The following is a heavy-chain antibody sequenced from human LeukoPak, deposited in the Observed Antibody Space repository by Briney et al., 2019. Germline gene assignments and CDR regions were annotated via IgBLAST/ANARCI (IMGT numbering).Heavy chain of an antibody. Sequence: ASVKVSCKASGGTFSSYAISWVRQAPGQGLEWMGGIIPIFGTENYAQKFQGRVTITADESTSTAYMELSSLRSEDTAVYYCARGDYGDYANWFDPWGQGTLVTVSS. V-gene: IGHV1-69*13. CDR3: ARGDYGDYANWFDP. CDR2: IIPIFGTE. D-gene: IGHD4-17*01. CDR1: GGTFSSYA. J-gene: IGHJ5*02.